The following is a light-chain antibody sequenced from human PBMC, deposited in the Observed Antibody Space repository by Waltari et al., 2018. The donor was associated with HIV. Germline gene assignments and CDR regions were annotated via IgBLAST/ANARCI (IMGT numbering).Light chain of an antibody. CDR1: QSVSSN. V-gene: IGKV3-15*01. CDR2: GAS. CDR3: QQYNNWPRT. Sequence: EIVMTQSPATLSVSPGERATLSCRASQSVSSNFAWYQQKPGQAPRRLIYGASTRAPGIPARFSGSGSETEFTLTISSLQSEDFAVYYCQQYNNWPRTFGQGTKVEIK. J-gene: IGKJ1*01.